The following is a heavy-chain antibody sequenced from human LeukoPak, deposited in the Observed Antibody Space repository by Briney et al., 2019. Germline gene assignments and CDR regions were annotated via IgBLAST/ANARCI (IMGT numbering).Heavy chain of an antibody. D-gene: IGHD4-17*01. Sequence: GGSLRLSCAASGFTFSTYAMNWVRQAPGQGLEWVSIISGSGSSTYYADSVKGRFTISRDNSKNTLYLQINSLRAEDTAVYYCAKVDDFGDYVTDYWGQGTLVTVSS. CDR1: GFTFSTYA. CDR2: ISGSGSST. J-gene: IGHJ4*02. CDR3: AKVDDFGDYVTDY. V-gene: IGHV3-23*01.